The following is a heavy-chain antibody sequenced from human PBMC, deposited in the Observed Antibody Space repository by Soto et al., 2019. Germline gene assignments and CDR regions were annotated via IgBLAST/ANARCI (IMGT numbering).Heavy chain of an antibody. CDR1: GFTFSSYA. Sequence: GGSLRLSCAASGFTFSSYAMSWVRQAPGKGLEWVSSISGSGGSTYYADSVKGRFTISRDNSKNTLYLQMSSLRAEDTAVYYCAKARYYDSTGYLYYFDYWGQGTLVTVSS. V-gene: IGHV3-23*01. CDR3: AKARYYDSTGYLYYFDY. CDR2: ISGSGGST. J-gene: IGHJ4*02. D-gene: IGHD3-22*01.